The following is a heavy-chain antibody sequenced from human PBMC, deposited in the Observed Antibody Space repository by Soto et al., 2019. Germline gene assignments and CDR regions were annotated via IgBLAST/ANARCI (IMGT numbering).Heavy chain of an antibody. D-gene: IGHD3-22*01. CDR3: ARDTYDSSGYYFDY. Sequence: GGSLSLSCAASGFTFSSYAMHWVRHAPGKGLEWVAVISYDGSNKYYADSVKGRFTISRDNSKNTLYLQMNSLRAEDTAVYYCARDTYDSSGYYFDYWGQGTLVTVSS. V-gene: IGHV3-30-3*01. CDR1: GFTFSSYA. CDR2: ISYDGSNK. J-gene: IGHJ4*02.